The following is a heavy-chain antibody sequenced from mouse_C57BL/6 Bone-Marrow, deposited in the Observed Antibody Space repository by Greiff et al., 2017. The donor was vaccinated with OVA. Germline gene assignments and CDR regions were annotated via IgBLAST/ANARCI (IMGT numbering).Heavy chain of an antibody. V-gene: IGHV1-4*01. D-gene: IGHD4-1*01. CDR3: ARNANWYYFDS. Sequence: QVQLQQSGAELARPGASVKMSCKASGYTFTSYTMHWVKQRPGQGLEWIGYINPSSGYTKYNQKFKDKATLTADKSSSTSYMQLRSLTSEDSAVYYCARNANWYYFDSWGQGTTLTVSS. CDR1: GYTFTSYT. CDR2: INPSSGYT. J-gene: IGHJ2*01.